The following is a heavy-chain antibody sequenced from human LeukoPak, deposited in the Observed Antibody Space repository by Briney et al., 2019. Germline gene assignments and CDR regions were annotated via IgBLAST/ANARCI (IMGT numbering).Heavy chain of an antibody. CDR2: IQADGGNK. CDR3: ANVWGVVVAARF. Sequence: GGSLRLSCAASGFTFRNSDMHWVRQAPGKGPEWVAFIQADGGNKYYADSVKGRFTISRDNSKNTLYLQMNSLRAEDTAVYYCANVWGVVVAARFWXXXTTVTISX. V-gene: IGHV3-30*02. J-gene: IGHJ6*04. D-gene: IGHD2-15*01. CDR1: GFTFRNSD.